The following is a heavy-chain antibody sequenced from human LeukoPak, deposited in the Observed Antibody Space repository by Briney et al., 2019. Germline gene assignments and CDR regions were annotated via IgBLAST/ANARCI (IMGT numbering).Heavy chain of an antibody. Sequence: GGSLRLSCAASGFSFSRFWMSWVRQAPGKGLEWVANIKQDGSEKYYVDSVKGRFTISRDNAKNSLYLQMNSLRAEDTAVYYCARGSAGSGSYYIRNYYMDVWGKGTAVTVSS. J-gene: IGHJ6*03. CDR3: ARGSAGSGSYYIRNYYMDV. CDR1: GFSFSRFW. V-gene: IGHV3-7*01. CDR2: IKQDGSEK. D-gene: IGHD3-10*01.